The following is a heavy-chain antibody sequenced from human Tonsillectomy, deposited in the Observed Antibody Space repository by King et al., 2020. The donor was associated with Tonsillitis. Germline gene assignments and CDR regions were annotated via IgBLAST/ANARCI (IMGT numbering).Heavy chain of an antibody. CDR3: ARDGSGGGSDYFAY. D-gene: IGHD6-19*01. Sequence: VQLQESGPGLVKPSETLSLTCTVSGDSISSHYWSWIRQPPGKGLEWIGYIYYTGSTNYNPSLRSRVTISVHTSKNQFSLKLSSVTAADTAVYYCARDGSGGGSDYFAYWGQGTLVPVSS. CDR1: GDSISSHY. CDR2: IYYTGST. V-gene: IGHV4-59*11. J-gene: IGHJ4*02.